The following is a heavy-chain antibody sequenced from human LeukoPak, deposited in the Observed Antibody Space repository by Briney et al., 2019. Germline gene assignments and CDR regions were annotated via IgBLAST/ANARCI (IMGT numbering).Heavy chain of an antibody. CDR1: GFTFSSYW. Sequence: GGSLRLSCAASGFTFSSYWMSWVRQAPGKGLEWVANIKQDGSEKYYVDSVKGRSTISRDNAKNSPYLQMNSLRAEDTAVYYCARYAPSTYGDYPSDYWGQGTLVTVSS. V-gene: IGHV3-7*01. CDR3: ARYAPSTYGDYPSDY. J-gene: IGHJ4*02. D-gene: IGHD4-17*01. CDR2: IKQDGSEK.